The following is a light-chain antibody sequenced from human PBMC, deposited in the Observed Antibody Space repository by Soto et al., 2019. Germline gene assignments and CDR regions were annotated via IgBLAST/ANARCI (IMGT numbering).Light chain of an antibody. V-gene: IGLV2-14*01. CDR2: DVS. CDR1: SSDVGGYNY. CDR3: SSYTSSSPL. J-gene: IGLJ1*01. Sequence: QSALTQPASVSGSSGQSITISCTGTSSDVGGYNYVSWYQQHPGKAPKLMIYDVSNRPSGVSNRFSGSKSGNTASLTISGLQAEDEADYYCSSYTSSSPLFGTGTKLTVL.